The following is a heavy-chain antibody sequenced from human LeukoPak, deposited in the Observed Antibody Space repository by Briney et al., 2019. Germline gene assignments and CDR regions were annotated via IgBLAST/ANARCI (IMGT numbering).Heavy chain of an antibody. CDR1: GFTFSSYG. J-gene: IGHJ4*02. D-gene: IGHD2-15*01. CDR3: AKVAGVYYFDY. Sequence: GGSLRLSCAASGFTFSSYGMHWVRQAPGKGLGWVAVISYDGSSKYFADPVKGRFTISRDNSKNTLYLQMNSLRAEDTAVYYCAKVAGVYYFDYWGQGTLVTVSS. V-gene: IGHV3-30*18. CDR2: ISYDGSSK.